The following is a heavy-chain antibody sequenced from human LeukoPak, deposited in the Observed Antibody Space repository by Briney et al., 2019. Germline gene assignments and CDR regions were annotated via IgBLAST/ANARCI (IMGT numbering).Heavy chain of an antibody. D-gene: IGHD2-21*01. CDR1: GYTFTSYG. Sequence: GASVKVSRKASGYTFTSYGISWVRQAPGQGLEWMGWISAYNGNTNYAQKFQGRVTMTTDTSTSTAYMEVRSLRSDDTAVYYCARGPCGGDCYWVDYWGQGTLVTVSS. CDR3: ARGPCGGDCYWVDY. CDR2: ISAYNGNT. J-gene: IGHJ4*02. V-gene: IGHV1-18*01.